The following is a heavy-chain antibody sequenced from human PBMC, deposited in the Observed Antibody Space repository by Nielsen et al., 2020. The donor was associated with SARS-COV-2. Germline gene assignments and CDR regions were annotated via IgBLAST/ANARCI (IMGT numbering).Heavy chain of an antibody. V-gene: IGHV1-8*01. CDR1: GYTFTSYD. J-gene: IGHJ4*02. CDR2: MNPNSGNT. CDR3: ARVRGRYDYVWGSYRYRTNFDY. D-gene: IGHD3-16*02. Sequence: ASVKVSCKASGYTFTSYDINWVRQATGQGLEWMGWMNPNSGNTGYAQKFQGRVTMTRNTSISTAYMELSSLRSEDTAVYYCARVRGRYDYVWGSYRYRTNFDYWGQGTPVTVSS.